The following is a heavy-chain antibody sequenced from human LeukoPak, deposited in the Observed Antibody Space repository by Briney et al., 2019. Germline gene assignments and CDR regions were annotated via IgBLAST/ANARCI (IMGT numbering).Heavy chain of an antibody. CDR1: GGSISSYY. V-gene: IGHV4-4*09. CDR3: ARQEWGNWFDP. CDR2: IYTSGRT. Sequence: SETLSLTCTVSGGSISSYYWNWIRQPPGKGLEWIGYIYTSGRTSYNPSLKSRVTISLDTSKNQFSLKLSSVTAADTAVYYCARQEWGNWFDPWGQGTLVIVSS. D-gene: IGHD2-8*01. J-gene: IGHJ5*02.